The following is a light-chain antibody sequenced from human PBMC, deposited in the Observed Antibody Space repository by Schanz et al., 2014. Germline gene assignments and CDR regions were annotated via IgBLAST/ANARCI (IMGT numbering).Light chain of an antibody. Sequence: EIVLTQSPGTLSLSPGERASLSCRASQSVSSYLAWYQQKCGQAPRLLIYGADRRATGIPDRFSGSGSGTDFTLTISSLEPEDFAVYYCQQRSNWPPRITFGQGTRLEIK. J-gene: IGKJ5*01. V-gene: IGKV3-11*01. CDR2: GAD. CDR3: QQRSNWPPRIT. CDR1: QSVSSY.